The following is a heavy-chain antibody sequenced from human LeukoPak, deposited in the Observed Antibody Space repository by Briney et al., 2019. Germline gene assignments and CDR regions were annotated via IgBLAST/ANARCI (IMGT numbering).Heavy chain of an antibody. CDR2: IYYSGST. J-gene: IGHJ3*02. D-gene: IGHD1-26*01. CDR3: ASSIVGATSAAFDI. Sequence: SETLSLTCTVSGGSISSGDYYWSWIRQPPGKGLEWIGYIYYSGSTYYNPSLKSRVTISVDTSKNQFSLKLSSVTAADTAVYYCASSIVGATSAAFDIWGQGTMVTVSS. CDR1: GGSISSGDYY. V-gene: IGHV4-30-4*08.